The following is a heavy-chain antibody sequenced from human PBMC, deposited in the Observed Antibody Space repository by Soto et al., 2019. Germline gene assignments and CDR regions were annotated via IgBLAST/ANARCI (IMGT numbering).Heavy chain of an antibody. CDR2: MNPNNGKT. D-gene: IGHD3-16*01. V-gene: IGHV1-8*01. J-gene: IGHJ6*02. CDR1: GNTFTSYD. Sequence: ASVKVSCKASGNTFTSYDINWGRQATGQGLEWMGWMNPNNGKTRYAQKFQGRVTMTRNTSTTTAYMELSGLRSDDTAVYYCARWGRSRELDVWG. CDR3: ARWGRSRELDV.